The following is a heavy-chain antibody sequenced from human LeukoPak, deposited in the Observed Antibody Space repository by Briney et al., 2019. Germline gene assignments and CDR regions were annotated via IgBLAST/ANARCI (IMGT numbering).Heavy chain of an antibody. J-gene: IGHJ6*03. CDR2: IYYSGST. CDR3: ASLAAGGYYYYMDV. CDR1: GGSISSSSYY. Sequence: PSETLSLTCTVSGGSISSSSYYWGWIRQPPGKGLEWIGNIYYSGSTYYNPSLKSRVTISVDTSKNQFSLKLSSVTAADTAVYYCASLAAGGYYYYMDVWGKGTTVTVSS. D-gene: IGHD3-10*01. V-gene: IGHV4-39*07.